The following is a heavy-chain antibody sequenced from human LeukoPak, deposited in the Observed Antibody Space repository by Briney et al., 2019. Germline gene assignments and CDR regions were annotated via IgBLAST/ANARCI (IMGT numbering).Heavy chain of an antibody. Sequence: GGSLRLSCAASGFTFSSYGMHWVRQAPGKGLEWVAFIRYDGSNKKYADSLKGRFTISRDNSKNSLYLQMNSLRAEDTAVYYCARGNLVSGGSYSDAFDIWGQGTMVTVSS. CDR2: IRYDGSNK. CDR3: ARGNLVSGGSYSDAFDI. J-gene: IGHJ3*02. V-gene: IGHV3-30*02. D-gene: IGHD1-26*01. CDR1: GFTFSSYG.